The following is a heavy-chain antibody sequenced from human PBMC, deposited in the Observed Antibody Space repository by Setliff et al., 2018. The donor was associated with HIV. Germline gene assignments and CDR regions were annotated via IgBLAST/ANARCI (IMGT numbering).Heavy chain of an antibody. CDR3: AREDYYYYGMDV. CDR1: GYSISSGYY. V-gene: IGHV4-38-2*02. CDR2: IYHSGTT. J-gene: IGHJ6*02. Sequence: SETLSLTCTVSGYSISSGYYWGWIRQPPGKGLEWIGSIYHSGTTYYNPSLKSRVTISVDTSKNQFSLKLSSVTAADTAVYYCAREDYYYYGMDVWGQGTTVTVSS.